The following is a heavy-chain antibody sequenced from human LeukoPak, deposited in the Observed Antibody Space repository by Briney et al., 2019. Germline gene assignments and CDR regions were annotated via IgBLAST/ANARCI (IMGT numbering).Heavy chain of an antibody. D-gene: IGHD2-2*01. V-gene: IGHV3-30-3*01. CDR2: ISYDGSNK. CDR3: ARDGHVVVPAAQKYFQH. J-gene: IGHJ1*01. Sequence: RGSLRLSSADSGFTFSSYAMHWVRQAPGKGLEWVAVISYDGSNKYYADSVKGRFTISRDNSKNTLYLQMNSLRAEDTAVYYCARDGHVVVPAAQKYFQHWGQGTLVTVSS. CDR1: GFTFSSYA.